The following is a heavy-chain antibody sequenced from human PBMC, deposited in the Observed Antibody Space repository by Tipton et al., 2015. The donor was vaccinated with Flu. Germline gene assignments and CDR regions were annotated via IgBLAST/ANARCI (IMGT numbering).Heavy chain of an antibody. CDR3: ARSSSLGSS. CDR1: GYSISRGQY. V-gene: IGHV4-38-2*01. D-gene: IGHD1-26*01. Sequence: LRLSCSVSGYSISRGQYWGWARQPPGKGLEWVGSMYHSGSPYYNPSLKGRVSISVDTSKTQLFLRVSSVTAADSAMYYCARSSSLGSSWGQGILVTVSS. CDR2: MYHSGSP. J-gene: IGHJ4*02.